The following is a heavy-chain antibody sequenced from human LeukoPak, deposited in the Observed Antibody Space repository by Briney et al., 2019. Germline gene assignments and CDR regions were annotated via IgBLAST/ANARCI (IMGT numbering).Heavy chain of an antibody. V-gene: IGHV3-30-3*01. CDR1: GFTFSSYA. J-gene: IGHJ4*02. Sequence: GRSLRLSCAASGFTFSSYAIHWVRQAPGKGLEWVAIISYDGTNKYYADSVRGRFTISRDNSKNTLYLQMNSLRAKDTAVYYCARDFGWLSGFDNWGQGTLVTVSS. CDR2: ISYDGTNK. CDR3: ARDFGWLSGFDN. D-gene: IGHD3-9*01.